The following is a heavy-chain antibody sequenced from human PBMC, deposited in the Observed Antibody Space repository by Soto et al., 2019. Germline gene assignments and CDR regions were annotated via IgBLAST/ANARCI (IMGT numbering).Heavy chain of an antibody. CDR2: INPSGGGT. D-gene: IGHD3-9*01. CDR3: ARGGQLRYLVWLLDF. J-gene: IGHJ4*02. CDR1: GYTFTSYY. Sequence: ASVKVSCKASGYTFTSYYMHCVRQAPGQGLEWMGIINPSGGGTSYAQKFQGRVTMTRDTSTSTVYMELSSLRSEDTAVYYCARGGQLRYLVWLLDFCGQGTLVPVSS. V-gene: IGHV1-46*03.